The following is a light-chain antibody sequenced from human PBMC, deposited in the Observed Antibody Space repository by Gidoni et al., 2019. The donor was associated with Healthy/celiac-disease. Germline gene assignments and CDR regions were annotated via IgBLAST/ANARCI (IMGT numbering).Light chain of an antibody. CDR3: QQRSNWPTWT. J-gene: IGKJ1*01. CDR2: DAS. V-gene: IGKV3-11*01. Sequence: EIVLTQSPATRSLSPGERATLSCRASQSVSSYLAWYQQKPGQAPRLLIYDASNRATGIPARFSGSGAGTDFTLPISSREPDDFAVYYCQQRSNWPTWTFGQGTKVEIK. CDR1: QSVSSY.